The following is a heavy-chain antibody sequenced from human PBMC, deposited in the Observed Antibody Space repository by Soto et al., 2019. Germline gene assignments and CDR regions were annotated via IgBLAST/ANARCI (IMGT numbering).Heavy chain of an antibody. V-gene: IGHV1-69*01. J-gene: IGHJ4*02. CDR1: WGTLSSYA. Sequence: QVQLVQSGAEVKKPGSSVKVSCKASWGTLSSYAISWVRQAPGQGLEWMGGIIPIFDTANYGQKFQGRVTITADESTSTADMELGSLGSEDTGGYYFAIERAFIVATGYFDYRGQGTLVTVFS. CDR3: AIERAFIVATGYFDY. D-gene: IGHD5-12*01. CDR2: IIPIFDTA.